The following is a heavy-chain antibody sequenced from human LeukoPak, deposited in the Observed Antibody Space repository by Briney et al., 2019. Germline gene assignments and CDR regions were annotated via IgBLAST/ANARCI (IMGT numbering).Heavy chain of an antibody. CDR1: GYTFTIYD. CDR2: INPSGGST. Sequence: ASVKVSCKASGYTFTIYDINWVRQAPGQGLEWMGIINPSGGSTSYAQKFQGRVTMTRDTSTSTVYMELSSLRSEDTAVYYCARRALPRGGKGCYFDYWGQGTLVTVSS. CDR3: ARRALPRGGKGCYFDY. D-gene: IGHD2-15*01. J-gene: IGHJ4*02. V-gene: IGHV1-46*01.